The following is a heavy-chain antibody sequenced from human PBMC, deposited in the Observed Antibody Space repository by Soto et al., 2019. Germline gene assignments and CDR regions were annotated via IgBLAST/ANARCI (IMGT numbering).Heavy chain of an antibody. J-gene: IGHJ5*02. CDR3: ARHPGPAALGNWFDP. V-gene: IGHV4-31*03. D-gene: IGHD6-13*01. Sequence: SETLSLTCTVSGGSISSGGYYWSWIRQHPGKGLEWIGYIYYSGSTYYNPSLKSRVTISVDTSKNQFSLKLSSVTAADTAVYYCARHPGPAALGNWFDPWGQGTLVTVSS. CDR1: GGSISSGGYY. CDR2: IYYSGST.